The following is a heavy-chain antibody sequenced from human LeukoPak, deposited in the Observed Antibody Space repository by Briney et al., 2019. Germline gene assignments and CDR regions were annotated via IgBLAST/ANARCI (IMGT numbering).Heavy chain of an antibody. D-gene: IGHD3-10*01. CDR2: INHSGST. CDR1: GGSFSGYY. CDR3: ARRRGGIRGVINWFDP. J-gene: IGHJ5*02. Sequence: SETLSLTCAVYGGSFSGYYWSWIRQPPGKGLEWIGEINHSGSTNYNPSLKSRVTISVDTSKNQFSLKLSSVTAADTAVYYCARRRGGIRGVINWFDPWGQGTLVTVSS. V-gene: IGHV4-34*01.